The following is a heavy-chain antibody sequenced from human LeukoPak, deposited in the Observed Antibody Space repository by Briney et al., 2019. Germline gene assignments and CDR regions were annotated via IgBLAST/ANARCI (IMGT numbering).Heavy chain of an antibody. CDR2: IRYDGSNK. J-gene: IGHJ4*02. CDR1: GFTFSSYG. Sequence: PGGSLRLSCAASGFTFSSYGMHWVRQAPGKGLEWVAFIRYDGSNKYYADSVKGRFTISRDNSKNTLYLQMNSLRAEDTAVYYCAKEVTIFGVVIEAFDYWGQGTLVTVSS. V-gene: IGHV3-30*02. CDR3: AKEVTIFGVVIEAFDY. D-gene: IGHD3-3*01.